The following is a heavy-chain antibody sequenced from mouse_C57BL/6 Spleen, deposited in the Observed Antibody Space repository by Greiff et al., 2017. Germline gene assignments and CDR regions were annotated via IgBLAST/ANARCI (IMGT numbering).Heavy chain of an antibody. V-gene: IGHV1-62-2*01. CDR3: ARHEYGGDGYYLYYFDY. Sequence: VQLQQSGAELAKPGASVKLSCKASGYTFTEYTIHWVKQRSGQGLEWIGWFYPGSGSIKYNEKFKDKATLTADKSSSTVYMELSRLTSEDSAVYFCARHEYGGDGYYLYYFDYWGQGTTLTVSS. CDR2: FYPGSGSI. D-gene: IGHD2-3*01. J-gene: IGHJ2*01. CDR1: GYTFTEYT.